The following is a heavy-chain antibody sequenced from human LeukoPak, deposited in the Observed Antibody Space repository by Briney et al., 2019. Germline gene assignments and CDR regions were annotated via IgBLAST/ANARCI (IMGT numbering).Heavy chain of an antibody. CDR3: ARETRHEGLRYFDWFSYYGMDV. J-gene: IGHJ6*02. V-gene: IGHV1-69*01. CDR2: IIPNFCKA. CDR1: GGTFSSYS. D-gene: IGHD3-9*01. Sequence: ASVKVTLKGSGGTFSSYSISWVRQAPGQGGEGVGGIIPNFCKANDAQKFQGRVTITADESTSTAYMELSSLRSEDTAVYYCARETRHEGLRYFDWFSYYGMDVWGQGTTVTVSS.